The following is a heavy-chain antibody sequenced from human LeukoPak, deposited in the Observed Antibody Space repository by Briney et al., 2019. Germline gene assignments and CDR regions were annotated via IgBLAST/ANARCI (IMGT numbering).Heavy chain of an antibody. V-gene: IGHV4-59*01. D-gene: IGHD1-1*01. J-gene: IGHJ4*02. CDR3: ARVQRPLDGADY. CDR1: GGPISSYY. CDR2: IYYSGST. Sequence: PSETLSLTCTVSGGPISSYYWSWIRQPPGKGLEWIGYIYYSGSTYYNPSLKSRVTISVDTSKNLFSLKLSSVTAADTAVYYCARVQRPLDGADYWGQGTLVTVSS.